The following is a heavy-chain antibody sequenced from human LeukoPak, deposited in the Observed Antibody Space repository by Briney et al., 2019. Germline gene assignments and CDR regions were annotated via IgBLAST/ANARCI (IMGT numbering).Heavy chain of an antibody. D-gene: IGHD6-6*01. CDR3: ARGSEWGSSSGDY. V-gene: IGHV1-8*01. CDR1: GYTFTNYQ. J-gene: IGHJ4*02. Sequence: ASVKVSCKSSGYTFTNYQINWVRQATGQGLEWMGWMNPNSDNTGYAQKFQGRVTMTRNTSLSTAYMELSNLKSDDTAVYYCARGSEWGSSSGDYWGQGTLVTVSS. CDR2: MNPNSDNT.